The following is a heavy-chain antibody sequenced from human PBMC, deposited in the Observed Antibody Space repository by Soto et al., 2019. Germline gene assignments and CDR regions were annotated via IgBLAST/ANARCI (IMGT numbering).Heavy chain of an antibody. CDR1: GYTFSSYY. V-gene: IGHV1-46*01. D-gene: IGHD5-12*01. J-gene: IGHJ6*02. CDR3: ARGDIVAIFGMDV. CDR2: INPTGGST. Sequence: ASVKVSCKASGYTFSSYYMHWVRQAPEQGLEWMGIINPTGGSTTYAQKFQGRVTMTRDTSTSTVYMELSSLRSEDTAVYYCARGDIVAIFGMDVWGQGTTVTVSS.